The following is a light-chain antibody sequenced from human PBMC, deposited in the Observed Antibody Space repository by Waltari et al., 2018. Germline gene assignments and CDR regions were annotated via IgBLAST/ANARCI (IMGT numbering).Light chain of an antibody. J-gene: IGLJ3*02. Sequence: QSVLTQPPSASETPGQRVTISCSGSSSNSGSNYVYWYQHLPGTAPKLLIYRDNQRPSGIPDLFSGSKSCTSASLAISGLRSEDEADYYFALCDDSLSSWVFGGGTRLTVL. CDR3: ALCDDSLSSWV. CDR1: SSNSGSNY. CDR2: RDN. V-gene: IGLV1-47*01.